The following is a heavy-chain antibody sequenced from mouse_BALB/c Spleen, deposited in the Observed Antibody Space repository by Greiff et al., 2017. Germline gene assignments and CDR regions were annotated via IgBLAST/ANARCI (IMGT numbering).Heavy chain of an antibody. J-gene: IGHJ2*01. Sequence: LQQPGSELVRPGASVKLSCKASGYTFTSYWMHWVKQRPGQGLEWIGNIYPGSGSTNYDEKFKSKATLTVDTSSSTAYMQLSSLTSEDSAVYYCTGLRGYDGTRYYFDYWGQGTTLTVSS. CDR2: IYPGSGST. CDR1: GYTFTSYW. V-gene: IGHV1S22*01. D-gene: IGHD2-2*01. CDR3: TGLRGYDGTRYYFDY.